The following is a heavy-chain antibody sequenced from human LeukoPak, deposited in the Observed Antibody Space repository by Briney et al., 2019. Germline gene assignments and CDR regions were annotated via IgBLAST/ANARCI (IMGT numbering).Heavy chain of an antibody. Sequence: SETLSLTCTGSDGSISSCCWSWIRQPPGEGLEWLGYIYYSGSTNYNPSLKSRVTISVDTSKNQFSLKLSSVTAADTAVYYCARRSSGYHLVRAFDIWGQGTMVTVSS. CDR3: ARRSSGYHLVRAFDI. D-gene: IGHD3-22*01. CDR1: DGSISSCC. J-gene: IGHJ3*02. V-gene: IGHV4-59*01. CDR2: IYYSGST.